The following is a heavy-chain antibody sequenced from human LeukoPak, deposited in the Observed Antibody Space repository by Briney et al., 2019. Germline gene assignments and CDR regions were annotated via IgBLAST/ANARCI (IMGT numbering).Heavy chain of an antibody. Sequence: GGSLRLSCAASGFTFSSYWMSWFRQAPGKGLEWVASIKQDGSEKNYVDSVKGRFTISRDNAKNSLDLQMNSLRAEDTAVYYCAGGSTWIFDYWGQGTLVTISS. CDR1: GFTFSSYW. CDR2: IKQDGSEK. V-gene: IGHV3-7*01. D-gene: IGHD2-2*01. CDR3: AGGSTWIFDY. J-gene: IGHJ4*02.